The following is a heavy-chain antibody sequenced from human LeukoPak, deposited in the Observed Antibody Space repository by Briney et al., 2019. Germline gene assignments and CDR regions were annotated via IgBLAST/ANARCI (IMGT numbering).Heavy chain of an antibody. CDR1: GGSISSSSYY. J-gene: IGHJ4*02. CDR3: ARGYGDYELDY. CDR2: INHSGST. Sequence: PSETLSLTCTVSGGSISSSSYYWGWIRQPPGKGLEWIGEINHSGSTNYNPSLKSRVTISVDTSKNQFSLKLSSVTAADTAVYYCARGYGDYELDYWGQGTLVTVSS. V-gene: IGHV4-39*07. D-gene: IGHD4-17*01.